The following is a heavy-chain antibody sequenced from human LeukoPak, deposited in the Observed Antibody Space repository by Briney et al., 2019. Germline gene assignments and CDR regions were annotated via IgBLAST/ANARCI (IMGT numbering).Heavy chain of an antibody. V-gene: IGHV1-2*02. Sequence: ASVKVSCKASGYTFTDYYLHWVRQAPGQGLEWMGWINPNSGGTNYAQKFQGRVTMTRDTSISTAYMELSRLRSDDTAVYFCARAAWLIDAFDIWGQGTSVTVSS. D-gene: IGHD3-9*01. CDR2: INPNSGGT. CDR1: GYTFTDYY. J-gene: IGHJ3*02. CDR3: ARAAWLIDAFDI.